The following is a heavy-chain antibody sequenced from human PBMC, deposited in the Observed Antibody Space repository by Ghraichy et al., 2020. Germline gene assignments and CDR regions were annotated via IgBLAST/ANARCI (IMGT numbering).Heavy chain of an antibody. J-gene: IGHJ4*02. CDR2: IYYSGTT. CDR3: ARVKTVSRLDY. D-gene: IGHD2-21*02. Sequence: SETLSLTCTVSGTSIDSHYWTWIRQSPGKGLEWIGYIYYSGTTNYNPSLESRVTMSVDTSKNQFSLRLSSVTAADTAVYFCARVKTVSRLDYWGQGTLVTVSS. V-gene: IGHV4-59*11. CDR1: GTSIDSHY.